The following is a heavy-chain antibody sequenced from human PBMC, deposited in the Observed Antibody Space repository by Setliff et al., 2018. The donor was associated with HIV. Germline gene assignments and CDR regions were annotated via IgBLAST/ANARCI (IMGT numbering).Heavy chain of an antibody. V-gene: IGHV3-23*01. CDR1: GFTFSTYA. D-gene: IGHD3-16*01. CDR2: VGGSGDIT. J-gene: IGHJ3*01. CDR3: VRDWQSLDWGRGGDC. Sequence: PGGSLRLSCAASGFTFSTYAMSWVRQAPGKGLEWVSVVGGSGDITYYADSVKGRFTISRDNSKDTMYLQMNSLRDEDTAVYYCVRDWQSLDWGRGGDCWGQGTMVTVS.